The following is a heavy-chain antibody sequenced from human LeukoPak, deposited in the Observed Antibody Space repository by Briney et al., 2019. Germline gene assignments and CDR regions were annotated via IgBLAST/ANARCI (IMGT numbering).Heavy chain of an antibody. CDR2: IYTSGST. V-gene: IGHV4-4*07. J-gene: IGHJ6*03. CDR1: GGSISSYY. Sequence: SETLSLTCTVSGGSISSYYWSWIRQPAGKGLEWIGRIYTSGSTNYNPSLKSRVTMSVDTSKNQFSLKLSPVTAADTAVYYCARNANSRGYSGYATYYYYYYVDVWGKGTTVTVSS. D-gene: IGHD5-12*01. CDR3: ARNANSRGYSGYATYYYYYYVDV.